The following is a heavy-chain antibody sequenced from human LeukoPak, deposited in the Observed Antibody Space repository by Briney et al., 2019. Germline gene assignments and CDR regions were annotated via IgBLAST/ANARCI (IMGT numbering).Heavy chain of an antibody. D-gene: IGHD3-3*01. Sequence: SETLSLTCAVYGGSFSGYSWSWIRQPPGKGLEWIGEINHSGSTNYNPSLKSRVTISVDTSKKQFSLKLSSVTAADTAVYYCARGRFLDAFDIWGQGTMVTVSS. J-gene: IGHJ3*02. V-gene: IGHV4-34*01. CDR2: INHSGST. CDR1: GGSFSGYS. CDR3: ARGRFLDAFDI.